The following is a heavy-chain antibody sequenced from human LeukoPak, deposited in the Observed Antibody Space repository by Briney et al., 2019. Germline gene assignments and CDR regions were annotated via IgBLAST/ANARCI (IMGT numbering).Heavy chain of an antibody. Sequence: PGGSLRLSCAASGFTFSSYGMHWVRQAPGKGLEWVAVIWYDGSNKYYADSVKGRFTISRDNSKNTLYLQMNSLRAEDTAVYYCARDYDYGDYASGYYYGMDVWGQGTTVTVSS. CDR1: GFTFSSYG. D-gene: IGHD4-17*01. V-gene: IGHV3-33*01. J-gene: IGHJ6*02. CDR3: ARDYDYGDYASGYYYGMDV. CDR2: IWYDGSNK.